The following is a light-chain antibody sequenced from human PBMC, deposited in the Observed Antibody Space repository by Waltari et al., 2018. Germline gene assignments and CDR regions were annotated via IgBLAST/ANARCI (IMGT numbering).Light chain of an antibody. Sequence: QSALTQPASVSGSPGQSITISCTGTSSDVGGYNSVSWYQQHPGKAPKLMVYGVSKRPSGVSNRFSGSKSGNTASLTISGLQAEDESDYYCSSYTSSSTLVFGGGTKLTVL. CDR1: SSDVGGYNS. V-gene: IGLV2-14*01. CDR2: GVS. J-gene: IGLJ3*02. CDR3: SSYTSSSTLV.